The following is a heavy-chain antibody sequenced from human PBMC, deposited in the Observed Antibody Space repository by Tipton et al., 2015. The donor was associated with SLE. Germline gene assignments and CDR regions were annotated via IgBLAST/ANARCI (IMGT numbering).Heavy chain of an antibody. J-gene: IGHJ4*02. V-gene: IGHV3-21*03. CDR2: ISSSSSYI. Sequence: SLRLSCAASGFTFSSYSMNWVRQAPGKGLEWVSSISSSSSYIYYADSVKGRFTISRDNAKNSLYLQMNSLRAEDTAAYYCARGAYYYDSSGHPFDYWGQGTLVTVSS. CDR1: GFTFSSYS. CDR3: ARGAYYYDSSGHPFDY. D-gene: IGHD3-22*01.